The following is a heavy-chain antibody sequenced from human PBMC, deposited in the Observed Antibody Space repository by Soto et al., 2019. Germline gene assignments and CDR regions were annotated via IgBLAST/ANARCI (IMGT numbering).Heavy chain of an antibody. J-gene: IGHJ4*02. CDR1: GFTFSSYA. CDR2: ISFDGDNE. Sequence: PGGSLRFSCAASGFTFSSYAIHWVRQAPGKGLEWVTLISFDGDNEYYADSVKGRFTISRDNSKNTVYLQMNSLGAEDTALYYCARDLFGAAAGPFDYWGQGTLVTVSS. CDR3: ARDLFGAAAGPFDY. V-gene: IGHV3-30-3*01. D-gene: IGHD6-13*01.